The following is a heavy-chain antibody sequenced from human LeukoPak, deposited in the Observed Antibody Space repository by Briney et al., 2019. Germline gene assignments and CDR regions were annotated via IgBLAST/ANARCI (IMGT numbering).Heavy chain of an antibody. CDR2: ISDSGDQT. CDR1: GFTFSKYD. Sequence: GGSLRLSCVASGFTFSKYDMSWVRQAPGKGLEWVSGISDSGDQTYYADSVRARFTISRDNSKNTLYLQVNSLIAEDTALYYCAKEITLTTAYFDYWGQGTLVTVSS. D-gene: IGHD4-17*01. V-gene: IGHV3-23*01. CDR3: AKEITLTTAYFDY. J-gene: IGHJ4*02.